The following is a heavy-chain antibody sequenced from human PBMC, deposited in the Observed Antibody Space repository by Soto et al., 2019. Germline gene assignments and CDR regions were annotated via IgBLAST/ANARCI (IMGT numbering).Heavy chain of an antibody. V-gene: IGHV4-59*01. J-gene: IGHJ5*02. CDR3: VRDYLLTGFDP. Sequence: SETLSLTCTVSGGSISNYYWTWVRQPPGEGLEWIGYVYYSGSTNYNPSLESRVTISIDASKNQFSLKVKSVTAADTAVYYCVRDYLLTGFDPWGQGALVTVSS. D-gene: IGHD3-9*01. CDR1: GGSISNYY. CDR2: VYYSGST.